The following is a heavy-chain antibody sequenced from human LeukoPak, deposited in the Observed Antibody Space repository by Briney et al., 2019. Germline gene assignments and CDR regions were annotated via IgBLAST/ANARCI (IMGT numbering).Heavy chain of an antibody. CDR3: ARDQRGYSYGGVDY. Sequence: SETLSLTRTVSGGSISSGDYYWSWIRQPPGKGLEWIGYIYYSGSTYYNPSLKSRVTISVDTSKNQFSLKLSSVTAADTAVYYCARDQRGYSYGGVDYWGQGTLVTVSS. J-gene: IGHJ4*02. CDR2: IYYSGST. V-gene: IGHV4-30-4*08. D-gene: IGHD5-18*01. CDR1: GGSISSGDYY.